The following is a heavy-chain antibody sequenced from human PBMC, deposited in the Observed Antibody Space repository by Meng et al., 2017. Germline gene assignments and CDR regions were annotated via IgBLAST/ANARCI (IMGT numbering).Heavy chain of an antibody. CDR3: ARFLLGRRRVVDYFDY. J-gene: IGHJ4*02. D-gene: IGHD2-15*01. CDR1: GFTFSSYS. V-gene: IGHV3-21*01. CDR2: ISSSSSYI. Sequence: GGSLRLSCAASGFTFSSYSMNWVRQAPGKGLEWVSSISSSSSYIYYADSVKGRFTISRDNAKNSLYLQMNSLRAEDTAVYYCARFLLGRRRVVDYFDYWGQGTLVTVSS.